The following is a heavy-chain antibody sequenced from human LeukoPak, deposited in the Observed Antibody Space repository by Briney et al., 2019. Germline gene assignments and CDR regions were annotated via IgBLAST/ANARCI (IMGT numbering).Heavy chain of an antibody. V-gene: IGHV3-23*01. CDR3: AKEEAVLRFLEWLLFFDY. J-gene: IGHJ4*02. Sequence: PGGSLRLSCAASGSTFSSYAMSWVRQAPGKGLEWVSAVSGSGGSTYYADSVKGRFTISRDNSKNTLYLQMSSLRAEDTAVYYCAKEEAVLRFLEWLLFFDYWGQGTLVTVSS. D-gene: IGHD3-3*01. CDR1: GSTFSSYA. CDR2: VSGSGGST.